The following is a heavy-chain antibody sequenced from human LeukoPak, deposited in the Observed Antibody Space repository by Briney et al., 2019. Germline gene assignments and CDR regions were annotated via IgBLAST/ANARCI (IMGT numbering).Heavy chain of an antibody. J-gene: IGHJ4*02. CDR2: INHRGSS. D-gene: IGHD2-15*01. V-gene: IGHV4-34*01. CDR3: ARGSSFDGYCSAGACDAGYYDS. CDR1: GESFSAYF. Sequence: PSETLSLTCAVYGESFSAYFWNWIRQAPGKPLEYIGEINHRGSSHYNPSLKTRVTLAVDTSKNQFSLRLTSVTAADTPVYFCARGSSFDGYCSAGACDAGYYDSWGQGTPVTVSS.